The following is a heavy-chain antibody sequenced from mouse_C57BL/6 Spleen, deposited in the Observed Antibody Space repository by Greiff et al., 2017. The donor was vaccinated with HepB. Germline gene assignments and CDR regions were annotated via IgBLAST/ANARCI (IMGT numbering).Heavy chain of an antibody. V-gene: IGHV1-81*01. CDR2: IYPRSGNT. Sequence: VQLQQSGAELARPGASVKLSCKASGYTFTSYGISWVKQRTGQGLEWIGEIYPRSGNTYYNEKFKGKATLTADKSSSTAYMELRSLTSEDSAVYFCARNPYGSSSLYYFDYWGQGTTLTVSS. D-gene: IGHD1-1*01. J-gene: IGHJ2*01. CDR3: ARNPYGSSSLYYFDY. CDR1: GYTFTSYG.